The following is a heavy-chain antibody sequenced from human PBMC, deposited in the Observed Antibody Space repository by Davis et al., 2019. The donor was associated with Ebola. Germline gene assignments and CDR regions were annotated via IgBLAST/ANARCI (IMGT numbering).Heavy chain of an antibody. CDR3: ARVRGAGILGYRRFDP. D-gene: IGHD2-2*03. V-gene: IGHV4-34*01. CDR2: INHSGST. Sequence: SETLSLTCAVYGGSFSGYYWSWIRQPPGKGLDWIGEINHSGSTNYNPSLKSRVTISVDTSKNQFSLKLSSVTAADAAVYYCARVRGAGILGYRRFDPWGQGTLVTASS. J-gene: IGHJ5*02. CDR1: GGSFSGYY.